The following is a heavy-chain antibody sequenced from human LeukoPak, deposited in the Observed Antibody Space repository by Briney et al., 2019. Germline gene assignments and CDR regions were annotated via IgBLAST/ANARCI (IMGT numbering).Heavy chain of an antibody. V-gene: IGHV3-21*01. J-gene: IGHJ4*02. CDR2: ISSSSSYI. D-gene: IGHD6-13*01. Sequence: PGRSLRLSCAASGFTFSSYSMNWVRRAPGKGLEWVSSISSSSSYIYYADSVKGRFTISRDNAKNSLYLQMNSLRAEDTAVYYCARKIAAAEDYWGQGILVTVSS. CDR1: GFTFSSYS. CDR3: ARKIAAAEDY.